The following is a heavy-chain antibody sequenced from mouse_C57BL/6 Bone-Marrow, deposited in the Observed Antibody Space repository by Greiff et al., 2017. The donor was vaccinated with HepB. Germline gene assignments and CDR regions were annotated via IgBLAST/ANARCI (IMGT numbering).Heavy chain of an antibody. CDR2: IHPNSGST. D-gene: IGHD1-1*01. J-gene: IGHJ4*01. V-gene: IGHV1-64*01. Sequence: QVQLKQPGAELVKPGASVKLSCKASGYTFTSYWMHWVKQRPGQGLEWIGMIHPNSGSTNYNEKFKSKATLTVDKSSSTAYMQLSSLTSEDSAVYYCARYYYGSSYEYYAMDYWGQGTSVTVSS. CDR1: GYTFTSYW. CDR3: ARYYYGSSYEYYAMDY.